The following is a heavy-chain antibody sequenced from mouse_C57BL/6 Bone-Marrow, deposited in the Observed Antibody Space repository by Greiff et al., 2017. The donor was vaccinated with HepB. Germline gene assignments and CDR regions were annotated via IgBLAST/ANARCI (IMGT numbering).Heavy chain of an antibody. Sequence: DVQLQESGPGMVKPSQSLSLTCTVTGYSITSGYDWHWIRHFPGNKLEWMGYISYSGSTNYNPSLKSRISITHDTSKNHFFLKLNSVTTEDTATYYCARDYYYGSSYWYFDVWGTGTTVTVSS. J-gene: IGHJ1*03. CDR1: GYSITSGYD. V-gene: IGHV3-1*01. D-gene: IGHD1-1*01. CDR2: ISYSGST. CDR3: ARDYYYGSSYWYFDV.